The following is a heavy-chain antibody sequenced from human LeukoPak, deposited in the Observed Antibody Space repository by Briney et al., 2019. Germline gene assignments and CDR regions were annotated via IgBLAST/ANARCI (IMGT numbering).Heavy chain of an antibody. CDR3: AQVGDYYDSSGYYYGSYFDY. Sequence: SGPTLVKPTQTLTLTCTFSGFSLSTSGVGVGWIRQPPGKALEWLALIYWDDDKRYSPSLKSRLTITKDTSKNQVVLTMTNMDPVGTATYYCAQVGDYYDSSGYYYGSYFDYWGQGTLVTVSS. D-gene: IGHD3-22*01. CDR1: GFSLSTSGVG. J-gene: IGHJ4*02. CDR2: IYWDDDK. V-gene: IGHV2-5*02.